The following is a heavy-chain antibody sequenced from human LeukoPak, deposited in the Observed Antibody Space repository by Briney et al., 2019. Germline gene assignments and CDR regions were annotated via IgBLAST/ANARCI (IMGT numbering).Heavy chain of an antibody. V-gene: IGHV3-7*01. CDR1: GFTFSSYW. Sequence: GGSLRLSCAASGFTFSSYWMSWVRQAPGKGLEWVASIKQDGSEKYYVDSVKGRFTISRDNAKNSLYLQMNSLRAEDTAVYYCARDAPGIAAAGTVDYWGQGTLVTVSS. D-gene: IGHD6-13*01. CDR2: IKQDGSEK. CDR3: ARDAPGIAAAGTVDY. J-gene: IGHJ4*02.